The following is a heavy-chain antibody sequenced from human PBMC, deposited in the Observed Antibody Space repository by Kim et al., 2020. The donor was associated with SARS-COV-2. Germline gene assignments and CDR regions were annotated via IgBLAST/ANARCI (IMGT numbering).Heavy chain of an antibody. CDR2: IIPILGIA. CDR1: GGTFSSYA. Sequence: SVKVSCKASGGTFSSYAISWVRQAPGQGLEWMGRIIPILGIANYAQKFQGRVTITADKSTSTAYMELSSLRSEDTAVYYCARDRGDNDYLVMAENWFDPWGQGTLVTVSS. V-gene: IGHV1-69*04. CDR3: ARDRGDNDYLVMAENWFDP. D-gene: IGHD4-17*01. J-gene: IGHJ5*02.